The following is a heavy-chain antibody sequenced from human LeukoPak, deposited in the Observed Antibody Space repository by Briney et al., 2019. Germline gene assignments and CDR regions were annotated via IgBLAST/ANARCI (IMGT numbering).Heavy chain of an antibody. D-gene: IGHD3-22*01. CDR2: ISGSGGST. Sequence: GGSLRLSCAASGFTFSSDAMSWVRQAPGKGLEWVSAISGSGGSTYYADSVKGRFTISRDNSKNTLYLQMNSLRAEDTAVYYCAKDRYITMIVVGNFDYWGQGTLVTVSS. CDR3: AKDRYITMIVVGNFDY. V-gene: IGHV3-23*01. CDR1: GFTFSSDA. J-gene: IGHJ4*02.